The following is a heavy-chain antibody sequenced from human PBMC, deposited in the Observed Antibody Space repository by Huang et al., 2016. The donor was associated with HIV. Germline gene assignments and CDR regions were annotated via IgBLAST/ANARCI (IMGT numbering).Heavy chain of an antibody. CDR3: ARTEMEYYYGSSGYYPDY. J-gene: IGHJ4*02. D-gene: IGHD3-22*01. V-gene: IGHV3-48*01. CDR1: GFDFSKYS. Sequence: EVQLVESGGALVQPGGSLKLPCVVSGFDFSKYSMNWVRQASGKGLEWVSYISGTSSNRYYADSVKGRFTISRDNAKNSVFLQMRSLRAEDTALYYCARTEMEYYYGSSGYYPDYWGQGTQVTVSS. CDR2: ISGTSSNR.